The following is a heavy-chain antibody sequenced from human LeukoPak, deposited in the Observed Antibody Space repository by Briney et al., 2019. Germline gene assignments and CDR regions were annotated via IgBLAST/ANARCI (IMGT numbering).Heavy chain of an antibody. Sequence: GGSLRLSCAASGFTFSNYNMNWVRQAPGKAMEWVSSITSSGTYIFYADSVKGRFTIPRDNAKNSLYLQMDSLGPEDTAVYYCARDPYSGNYGNDYYYYMDVWGKGTTVTISS. D-gene: IGHD1-26*01. V-gene: IGHV3-21*01. J-gene: IGHJ6*03. CDR2: ITSSGTYI. CDR1: GFTFSNYN. CDR3: ARDPYSGNYGNDYYYYMDV.